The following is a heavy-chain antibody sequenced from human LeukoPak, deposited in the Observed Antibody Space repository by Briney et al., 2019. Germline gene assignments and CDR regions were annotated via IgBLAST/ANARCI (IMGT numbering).Heavy chain of an antibody. J-gene: IGHJ4*02. CDR1: GGTFSSYD. CDR3: AREHYDSSGYYYDY. Sequence: SXKVSCKASGGTFSSYDISWVRQAPGQGGEGMGGIIPIVGTANYAQKFQGRDTITTEESTSTAYMELSSLRSEDTAVYYCAREHYDSSGYYYDYWGQGTLVTVSS. V-gene: IGHV1-69*05. D-gene: IGHD3-22*01. CDR2: IIPIVGTA.